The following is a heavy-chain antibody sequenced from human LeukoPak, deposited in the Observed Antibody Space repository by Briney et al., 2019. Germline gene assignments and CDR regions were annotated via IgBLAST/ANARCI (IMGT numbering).Heavy chain of an antibody. V-gene: IGHV3-11*01. Sequence: GGSLRLSCVACGFTFSDYYMNWIRQAPGRGLEWVSYISGSGSDLYYAGSVKGRFTIPRDNAKNSLYLQMNSLRAEDTAVYYCARSIGSYYTMDVWGQGTTVTVSS. CDR1: GFTFSDYY. D-gene: IGHD3-22*01. J-gene: IGHJ6*02. CDR2: ISGSGSDL. CDR3: ARSIGSYYTMDV.